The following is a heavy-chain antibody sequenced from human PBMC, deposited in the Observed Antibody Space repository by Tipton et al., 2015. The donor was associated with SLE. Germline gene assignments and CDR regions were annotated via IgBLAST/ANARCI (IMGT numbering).Heavy chain of an antibody. D-gene: IGHD3-3*01. CDR2: ISAYNGNT. CDR3: ARDSPYYDFWSGYHAFDI. J-gene: IGHJ3*02. CDR1: GYTFTSYG. Sequence: QLVQSGAEVKKPGASVKVSCKASGYTFTSYGISWVRQAPGQGLEWMGWISAYNGNTNYAQKLQGRVTMTTDTSTSTAYMELRSLRSDDTAVYYCARDSPYYDFWSGYHAFDIWGQGTMVTVSS. V-gene: IGHV1-18*01.